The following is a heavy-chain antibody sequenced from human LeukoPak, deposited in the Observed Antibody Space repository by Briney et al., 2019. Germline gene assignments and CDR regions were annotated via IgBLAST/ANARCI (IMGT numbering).Heavy chain of an antibody. D-gene: IGHD3-3*01. V-gene: IGHV4-34*01. CDR3: ARGRNYDFWSGYYRPFDY. J-gene: IGHJ4*02. CDR1: GGSFSGYY. CDR2: INHSGST. Sequence: SETLSLTCAVYGGSFSGYYWSWIRQPPGKGLEWIGEINHSGSTNYNPSLKSRVTISVDTSKNHFSLKLSSVTAADTAVYYCARGRNYDFWSGYYRPFDYWGQGTLVTVSS.